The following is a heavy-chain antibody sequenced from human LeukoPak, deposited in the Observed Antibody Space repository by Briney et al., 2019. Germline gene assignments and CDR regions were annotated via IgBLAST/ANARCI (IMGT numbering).Heavy chain of an antibody. J-gene: IGHJ5*02. CDR3: ARHRYYYDSSGYYYQP. V-gene: IGHV4-59*01. CDR2: IYYSGST. D-gene: IGHD3-22*01. Sequence: PSETLSLTCTVSGASISSYYWSWIRQPPGKGLEWIGYIYYSGSTNYNPSLKSRVTISVDTSKNQFSLRLSSVTAADTAAYYCARHRYYYDSSGYYYQPWGQGTLVTVSS. CDR1: GASISSYY.